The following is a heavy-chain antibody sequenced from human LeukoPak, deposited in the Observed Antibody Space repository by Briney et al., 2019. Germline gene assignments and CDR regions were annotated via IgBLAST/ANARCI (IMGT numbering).Heavy chain of an antibody. D-gene: IGHD1-20*01. CDR1: GYSFTSYW. J-gene: IGHJ6*02. V-gene: IGHV5-51*01. CDR2: IYPGDSDT. Sequence: GESLKISCKGSGYSFTSYWIGWVRQMPGKGLEWMGIIYPGDSDTRYSPSFQGQVTISADKSISTAYLQWSSLKASDTAMYYCARLATTGSYNWNYVYYGMDVWGQGTTVTVSS. CDR3: ARLATTGSYNWNYVYYGMDV.